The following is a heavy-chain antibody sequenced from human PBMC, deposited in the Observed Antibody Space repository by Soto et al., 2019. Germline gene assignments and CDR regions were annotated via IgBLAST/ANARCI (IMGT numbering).Heavy chain of an antibody. CDR3: ARMVNDILTRPFPVSYFYGMDV. V-gene: IGHV4-30-4*01. Sequence: SETLSLTCTVSGGSISSGDYYWSWIRQPPGKGLEWIGYIYYSGSTYYNPSLKSRVTISVDTSKNQFSLKLSSVTAADTAVYYGARMVNDILTRPFPVSYFYGMDVWGQGTTVTVSS. J-gene: IGHJ6*02. CDR2: IYYSGST. CDR1: GGSISSGDYY. D-gene: IGHD3-9*01.